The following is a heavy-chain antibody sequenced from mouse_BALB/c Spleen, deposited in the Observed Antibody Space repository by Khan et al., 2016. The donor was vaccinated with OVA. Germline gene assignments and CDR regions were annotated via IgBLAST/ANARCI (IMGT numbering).Heavy chain of an antibody. Sequence: EVELVESGPGLVKPSQSLSLTCTVTGYSITSNYAWNWIRQFPGNKLEWMGYISYSGSTSYNPSLKSRISITRAPSKNQFFLQLSSVTTEDTATYYCARGNYYGYAMDYWGQGTSVTVSS. D-gene: IGHD1-1*01. V-gene: IGHV3-2*02. CDR1: GYSITSNYA. CDR3: ARGNYYGYAMDY. CDR2: ISYSGST. J-gene: IGHJ4*01.